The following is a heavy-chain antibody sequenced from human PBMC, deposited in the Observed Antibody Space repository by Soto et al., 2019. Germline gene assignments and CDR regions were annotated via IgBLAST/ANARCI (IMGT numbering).Heavy chain of an antibody. CDR2: IYSSGST. CDR3: ARGSYYYDSSGYYHY. CDR1: RGSTIAYY. V-gene: IGHV4-59*08. J-gene: IGHJ4*02. D-gene: IGHD3-22*01. Sequence: SETLSLTCRVSRGSTIAYYWSWIRQPPGKEPEWIGNIYSSGSTSYNPSLKSRVTISINTSKNQFSLKLSSVTAADTAVYYCARGSYYYDSSGYYHYWGQGTLVTVSS.